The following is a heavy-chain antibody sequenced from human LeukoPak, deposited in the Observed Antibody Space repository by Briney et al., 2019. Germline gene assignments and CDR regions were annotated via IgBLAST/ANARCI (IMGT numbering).Heavy chain of an antibody. CDR1: GGSISSYY. Sequence: SETLSLTCTVAGGSISSYYWSWIRQPPGKGLEWIGYIYYSGSNDYSPSLKSRVTISVDTSKNQFSLRLSSVTAADTAVYYCARTSRTLWFDPWGQGTLVTVSS. J-gene: IGHJ5*02. CDR3: ARTSRTLWFDP. V-gene: IGHV4-59*01. D-gene: IGHD2-2*01. CDR2: IYYSGSN.